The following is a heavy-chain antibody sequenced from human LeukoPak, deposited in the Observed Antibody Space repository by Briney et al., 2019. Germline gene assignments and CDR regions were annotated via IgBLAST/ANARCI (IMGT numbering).Heavy chain of an antibody. D-gene: IGHD7-27*01. V-gene: IGHV4-30-2*01. Sequence: SQTLSLTCAVSGGSISSGGYSWSWIRQPPGKGLEWIGYIYHSGSTYYNPSLKSRVTISVDRSKNQFSLKLNSVTAADTAIYYCARNRRSNWESLSFIDYWGQGTLVTVSS. CDR3: ARNRRSNWESLSFIDY. J-gene: IGHJ4*02. CDR1: GGSISSGGYS. CDR2: IYHSGST.